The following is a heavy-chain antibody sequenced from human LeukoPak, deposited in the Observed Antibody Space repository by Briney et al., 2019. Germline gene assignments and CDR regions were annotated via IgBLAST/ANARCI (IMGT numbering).Heavy chain of an antibody. CDR1: GFTFSSYW. D-gene: IGHD3-10*01. Sequence: TGGSLRLSCAASGFTFSSYWMHWVRQAPGKGLVWVSRINSDGGSTSYADSVKGRFTISRDNAKNTLYLQMNSLRAEDTAVYYCASDGSTGNYYYYGMDVWGQGTTVTVSS. J-gene: IGHJ6*02. V-gene: IGHV3-74*01. CDR2: INSDGGST. CDR3: ASDGSTGNYYYYGMDV.